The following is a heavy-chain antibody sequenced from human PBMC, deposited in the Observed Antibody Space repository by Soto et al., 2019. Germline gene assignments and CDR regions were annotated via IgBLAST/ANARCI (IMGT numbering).Heavy chain of an antibody. CDR3: AKDSWYFDL. J-gene: IGHJ4*02. V-gene: IGHV3-74*01. CDR1: GFIFTNFW. CDR2: IDTSGSST. D-gene: IGHD6-13*01. Sequence: LRLSCEASGFIFTNFWMHWVRQVPGKGLVWVSRIDTSGSSTSYADSVKGRFTISRDNAKNTVSLQMNSLRAEDTGVYYCAKDSWYFDLWSQGSLVTVS.